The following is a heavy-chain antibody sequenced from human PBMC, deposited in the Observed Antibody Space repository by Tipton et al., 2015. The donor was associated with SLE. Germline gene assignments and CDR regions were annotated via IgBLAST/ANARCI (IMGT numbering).Heavy chain of an antibody. CDR2: ISGSGCTT. V-gene: IGHV3-23*01. CDR3: ARGSSDYASGNYEIWFDP. Sequence: SLRLSCAASGFTFSSYAMSWVRQAPGKGLAWVSAISGSGCTTYYADSVKGRFTISRDNSKNTLYLQMNSLRAEDTAVYYGARGSSDYASGNYEIWFDPWGQGTLVTVSS. CDR1: GFTFSSYA. J-gene: IGHJ5*02. D-gene: IGHD3-10*01.